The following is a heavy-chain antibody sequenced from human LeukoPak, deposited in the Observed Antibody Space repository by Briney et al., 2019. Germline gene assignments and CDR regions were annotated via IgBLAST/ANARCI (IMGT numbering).Heavy chain of an antibody. CDR3: ASSGWTDVFDI. CDR2: IYTSGIT. CDR1: GGSISSFY. D-gene: IGHD6-19*01. J-gene: IGHJ3*02. V-gene: IGHV4-4*07. Sequence: SETLSLTCTVSGGSISSFYWSWIRQPAGRGLEWIGRIYTSGITNYNPSLKSRVTMSVDTSKNQFSLKLSSVTAADTAVYYCASSGWTDVFDIWGQGTMVTVSS.